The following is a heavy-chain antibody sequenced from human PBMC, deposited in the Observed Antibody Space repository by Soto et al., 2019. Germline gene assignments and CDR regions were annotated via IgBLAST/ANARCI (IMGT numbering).Heavy chain of an antibody. J-gene: IGHJ5*02. CDR3: ARGRFRRTWFDP. Sequence: QVQLVQSGAEVKKPGASVKVSCKASGYTFTNYDIHWVRQATGQGLEWMGWMNPDSGNTGQSKQFQGRATMTRDTSIRTAYMEMSSLRCEDTAVYYCARGRFRRTWFDPWGQGTLVTVSS. D-gene: IGHD3-16*01. CDR1: GYTFTNYD. V-gene: IGHV1-8*01. CDR2: MNPDSGNT.